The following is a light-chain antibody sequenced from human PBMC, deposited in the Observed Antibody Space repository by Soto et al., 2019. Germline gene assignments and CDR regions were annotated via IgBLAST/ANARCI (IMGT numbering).Light chain of an antibody. J-gene: IGKJ5*01. Sequence: EIVLTQSPVTLFLSPGERATLSCRASQSVGSHLGWYQQKPGQAPRLLIYDASNRATGIPARFSGSGSGTDFTLPISSLDPEDFAVYYCQQRTNWPLTFGQGTRLEIK. V-gene: IGKV3-11*01. CDR2: DAS. CDR3: QQRTNWPLT. CDR1: QSVGSH.